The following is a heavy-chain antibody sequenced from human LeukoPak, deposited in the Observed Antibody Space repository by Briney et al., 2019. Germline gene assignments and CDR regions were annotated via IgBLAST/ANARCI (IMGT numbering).Heavy chain of an antibody. V-gene: IGHV4-59*01. CDR1: GGSISSYY. J-gene: IGHJ4*02. CDR2: IYYSGST. Sequence: SETLSLTCTVSGGSISSYYWSWIRQPPGKGLEWIGYIYYSGSTNYNPSLKSRVTISVDTSKNQFSLKLSSVTAADTAVYYCARDLDGYNSVDYWGQGTLVTVSS. CDR3: ARDLDGYNSVDY. D-gene: IGHD5-24*01.